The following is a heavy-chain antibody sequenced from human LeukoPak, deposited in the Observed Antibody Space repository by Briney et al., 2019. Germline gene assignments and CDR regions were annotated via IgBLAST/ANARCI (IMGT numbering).Heavy chain of an antibody. D-gene: IGHD3-22*01. J-gene: IGHJ4*02. CDR3: AKDIGYYYDSSAYLDY. Sequence: GGSLRLSCAASGFTFDDYAMHWVRQAPGKGLEWVSGISWNSGSIGYADSVKGRFTISRDNAKNSLYLQMNSLRAEDMALYYCAKDIGYYYDSSAYLDYWGQGTLVTVSS. CDR2: ISWNSGSI. CDR1: GFTFDDYA. V-gene: IGHV3-9*03.